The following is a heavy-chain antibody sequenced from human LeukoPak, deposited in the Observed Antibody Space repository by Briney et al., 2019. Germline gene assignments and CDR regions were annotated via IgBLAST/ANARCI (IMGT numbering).Heavy chain of an antibody. V-gene: IGHV4-31*03. CDR2: IYYSGST. D-gene: IGHD7-27*01. J-gene: IGHJ4*02. Sequence: SSETLSLTCTVSGGSISSGGYYWSWIRQRPGKGLEWIGYIYYSGSTYYNPSLKSRVTISVDTSKNQFSLKLSSVTAADTAVYYCARAAWGYFDYWGQGTLVTVSS. CDR1: GGSISSGGYY. CDR3: ARAAWGYFDY.